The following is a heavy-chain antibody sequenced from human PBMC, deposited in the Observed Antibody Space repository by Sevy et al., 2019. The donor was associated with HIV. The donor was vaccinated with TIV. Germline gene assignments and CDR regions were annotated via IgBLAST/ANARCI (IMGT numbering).Heavy chain of an antibody. CDR3: ARSTYDYIWGSYRYYYYYGMDV. J-gene: IGHJ6*02. D-gene: IGHD3-16*02. CDR2: IKQDGSEK. V-gene: IGHV3-7*03. Sequence: GGSLRLSCAASGFTFSSYWMSWVRQAPGKGLEWVANIKQDGSEKYYVDSVKGRFIISRDNAKNSLYLQMNSLRAEDTAVYYCARSTYDYIWGSYRYYYYYGMDVWGQGTTVTVSS. CDR1: GFTFSSYW.